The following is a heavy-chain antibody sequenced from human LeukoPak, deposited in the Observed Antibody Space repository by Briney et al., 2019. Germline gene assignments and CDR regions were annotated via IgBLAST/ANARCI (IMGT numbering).Heavy chain of an antibody. D-gene: IGHD1-26*01. CDR3: ARPYSGSYYAFDI. CDR1: GGSISSSSYY. V-gene: IGHV4-39*01. CDR2: TYYSGST. J-gene: IGHJ3*02. Sequence: SETLSLTCTVSGGSISSSSYYWGWIRQPPGKGLEWIGSTYYSGSTYYNPSLKSRVTISVDTSKNQFSLKLSSVTAADTAVYYCARPYSGSYYAFDIWGQGTMVTVSS.